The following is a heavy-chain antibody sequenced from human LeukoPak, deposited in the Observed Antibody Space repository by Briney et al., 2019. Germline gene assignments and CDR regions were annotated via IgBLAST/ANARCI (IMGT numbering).Heavy chain of an antibody. J-gene: IGHJ4*02. Sequence: GGSLRLSCAASGFTFSSYAMSWVRQAPGKGLERVSAISGSGGSTYYADSVKGRFTISRDNSKNTLYLQMNSLRAEDTAVYYCAKFYDISTGYFDCWGQGTLVTVSS. D-gene: IGHD3-9*01. CDR2: ISGSGGST. V-gene: IGHV3-23*01. CDR1: GFTFSSYA. CDR3: AKFYDISTGYFDC.